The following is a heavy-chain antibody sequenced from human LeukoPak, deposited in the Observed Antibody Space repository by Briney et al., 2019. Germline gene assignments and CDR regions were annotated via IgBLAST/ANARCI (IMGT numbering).Heavy chain of an antibody. CDR3: ARVVTLLYNWFDP. CDR2: ISSSSSYI. J-gene: IGHJ5*02. D-gene: IGHD2-15*01. CDR1: GFTFSSYS. V-gene: IGHV3-21*04. Sequence: GGSLRLSCAASGFTFSSYSMNWVRQAPGKGLEWVSSISSSSSYIYYADSVKGRFTISRDNAKNSLYLQMNSLRAEDTAVYYCARVVTLLYNWFDPWGQGTLVTVSS.